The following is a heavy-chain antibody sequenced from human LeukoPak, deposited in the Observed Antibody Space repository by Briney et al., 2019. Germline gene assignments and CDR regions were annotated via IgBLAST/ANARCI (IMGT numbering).Heavy chain of an antibody. J-gene: IGHJ4*02. CDR1: GLTFSSYG. D-gene: IGHD6-13*01. CDR3: AKDRGSSWYGSFDY. V-gene: IGHV3-23*01. CDR2: ISGSGGST. Sequence: GGSLRLSCAASGLTFSSYGMSWVRQAPGKGLEWVSAISGSGGSTYYADSVKGRFTISRDNSKNTLYLQMNSLRAEDTAVYYCAKDRGSSWYGSFDYWGQGTLVTVSS.